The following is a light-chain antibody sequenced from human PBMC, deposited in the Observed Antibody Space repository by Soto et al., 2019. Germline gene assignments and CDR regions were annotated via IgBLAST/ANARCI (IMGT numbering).Light chain of an antibody. V-gene: IGKV3-15*01. Sequence: IVMTQSPAALSVSPGNRATPSCRASQSVGSNLAWYQQKPGQAHRLLLYGASTRATGIPARFSGSGTGTELTLTISSLQSEDFAVSYCHQYNNWPPNTFGQGTRLEIK. CDR1: QSVGSN. CDR3: HQYNNWPPNT. CDR2: GAS. J-gene: IGKJ5*01.